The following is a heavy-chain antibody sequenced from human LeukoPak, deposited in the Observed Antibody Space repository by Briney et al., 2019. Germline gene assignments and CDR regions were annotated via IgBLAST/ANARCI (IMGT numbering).Heavy chain of an antibody. Sequence: SETLSLTCTVSGGSISSYYWSWIRQPPGKGLEWIGSIYYSGSTYYNPSLKSRVTISVDTSKNQFSLKLSSVTAADTAVYYCARFDSSGYYGYFDYWGQGTLVTVSS. CDR2: IYYSGST. CDR1: GGSISSYY. D-gene: IGHD3-22*01. J-gene: IGHJ4*02. V-gene: IGHV4-59*05. CDR3: ARFDSSGYYGYFDY.